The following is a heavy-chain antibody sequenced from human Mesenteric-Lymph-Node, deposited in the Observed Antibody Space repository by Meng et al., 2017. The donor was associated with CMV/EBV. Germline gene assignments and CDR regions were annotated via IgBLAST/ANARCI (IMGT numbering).Heavy chain of an antibody. CDR3: ARDADYDTASAHFDY. D-gene: IGHD3-22*01. CDR2: INSGGSST. J-gene: IGHJ4*02. CDR1: GFTFTNYW. V-gene: IGHV3-74*01. Sequence: SGFTFTNYWMHWVRQAPGKGLVWVSRINSGGSSTSYADSVKGRFTISRDNAKNTVYLQMNSLRAEDTAVYHCARDADYDTASAHFDYWGQGTLVTAPQ.